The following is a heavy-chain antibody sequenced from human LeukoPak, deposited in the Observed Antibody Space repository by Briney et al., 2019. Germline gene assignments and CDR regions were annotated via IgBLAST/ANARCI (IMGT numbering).Heavy chain of an antibody. Sequence: GGSLRLSCAASGFTVSSNYMSWVRQAPGKGLEWVSVIYSGGSTYYADSVKGRFTISRDNSKNTLYLQMNSLRAEDTAVYYCARGVAGSWFDAWGQGTLVTVSS. J-gene: IGHJ5*02. CDR3: ARGVAGSWFDA. CDR2: IYSGGST. V-gene: IGHV3-53*01. CDR1: GFTVSSNY.